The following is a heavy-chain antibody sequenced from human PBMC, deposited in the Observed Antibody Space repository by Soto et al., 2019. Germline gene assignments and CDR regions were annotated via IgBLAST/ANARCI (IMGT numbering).Heavy chain of an antibody. CDR1: GYSFSTSW. D-gene: IGHD3-3*01. J-gene: IGHJ5*02. V-gene: IGHV5-51*01. CDR3: ATRAEYYDFCSGYYGA. Sequence: GESLKISCKGSGYSFSTSWIGWVRQMSGKGLEWMGTIYPSDSDTRYSPSFQGQVIISADKSTSTAYLQWRSLKASDTAMYYCATRAEYYDFCSGYYGAWGQGTLVTVSS. CDR2: IYPSDSDT.